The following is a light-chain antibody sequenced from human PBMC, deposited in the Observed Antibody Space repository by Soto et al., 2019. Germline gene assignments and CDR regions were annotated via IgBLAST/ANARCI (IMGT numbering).Light chain of an antibody. V-gene: IGLV1-44*01. CDR3: ATWDDSRNGYV. J-gene: IGLJ1*01. CDR2: DND. CDR1: SSNIGSNT. Sequence: QPVLTQPPSASGTPGQRVTISASGSSSNIGSNTVSWYQQLPGTAPKLLIYDNDERPSGFPARFSGSKSGTSASLAISGLQSEDEADYYCATWDDSRNGYVFGPGTKVTVL.